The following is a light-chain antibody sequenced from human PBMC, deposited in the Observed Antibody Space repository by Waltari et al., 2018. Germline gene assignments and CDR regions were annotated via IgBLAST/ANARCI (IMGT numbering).Light chain of an antibody. Sequence: DIQMTQSPSTLSASVGDRVTITCRASQSISKGLAWYQQKPGKAPKLLIYKASTLESGVPSRFSGSGSGTEFTLTISSLQPDDFATYYCQQYNSYSLLTCGGGTKVEIK. J-gene: IGKJ4*01. CDR1: QSISKG. V-gene: IGKV1-5*03. CDR2: KAS. CDR3: QQYNSYSLLT.